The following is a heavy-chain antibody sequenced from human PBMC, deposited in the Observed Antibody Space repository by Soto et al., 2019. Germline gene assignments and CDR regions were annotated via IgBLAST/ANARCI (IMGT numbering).Heavy chain of an antibody. V-gene: IGHV3-23*01. Sequence: EVHLLESGGGLVQPGGSLRLSCAASGFTFSNYAMTWVRQAPGKGLEWVSVISGTGGGTNNADSAKGRFTTSRDNSKNTLYLQMNSRRGEDTAVYYCAKRAFYGSGIPNYYGMDVWGQGTAVTVSS. CDR3: AKRAFYGSGIPNYYGMDV. CDR2: ISGTGGGT. J-gene: IGHJ6*02. CDR1: GFTFSNYA. D-gene: IGHD3-10*01.